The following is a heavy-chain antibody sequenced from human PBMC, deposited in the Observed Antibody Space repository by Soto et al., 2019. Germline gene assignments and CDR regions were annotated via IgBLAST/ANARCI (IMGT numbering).Heavy chain of an antibody. D-gene: IGHD2-15*01. CDR1: GGSISSYY. CDR2: IYYSGST. Sequence: PSETLSLTCTVSGGSISSYYWSWIRQPPGKGLEWIGYIYYSGSTNYNPSLKSRVTISVDTSKNQFSLKLSSVTAADTAVYYCARESVVAASYYNYYHGMDVWGQGTTVTVSS. CDR3: ARESVVAASYYNYYHGMDV. J-gene: IGHJ6*02. V-gene: IGHV4-59*01.